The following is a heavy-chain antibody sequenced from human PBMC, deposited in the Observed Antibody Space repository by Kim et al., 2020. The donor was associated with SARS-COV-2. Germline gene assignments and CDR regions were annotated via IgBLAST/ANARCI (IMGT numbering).Heavy chain of an antibody. V-gene: IGHV3-53*01. D-gene: IGHD6-19*01. CDR2: ISGGGNT. CDR3: ARDRRAGTPDTIDI. CDR1: GFTITSNS. Sequence: GGSLRLSCEASGFTITSNSMSWVRQSPRKGLEWVSLISGGGNTYYAASVRGRFTISRDISKNTVYLQMNNLRAEETAVYYCARDRRAGTPDTIDIWGQGT. J-gene: IGHJ3*02.